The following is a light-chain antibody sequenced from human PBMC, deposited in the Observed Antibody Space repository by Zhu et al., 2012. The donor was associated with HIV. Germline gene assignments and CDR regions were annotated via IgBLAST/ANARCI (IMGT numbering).Light chain of an antibody. CDR3: QHLTLYPT. Sequence: DIQLTQSPSFLSASVGDRVTITCRASQGISNHVAWHHQKPGKAPKLLIYAASILQSGVPSRFSGSGSGTEFTLTISSLQPEDFATYYCQHLTLYPTFGGGSKVEIK. CDR1: QGISNH. CDR2: AAS. V-gene: IGKV1-9*01. J-gene: IGKJ4*01.